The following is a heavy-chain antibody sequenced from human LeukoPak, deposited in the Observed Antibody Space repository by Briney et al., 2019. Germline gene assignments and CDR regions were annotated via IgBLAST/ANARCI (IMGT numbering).Heavy chain of an antibody. CDR2: IYYSGST. J-gene: IGHJ4*02. D-gene: IGHD4-17*01. Sequence: PSETLSLTCTVSGGSISSYYWSWIRQPPGKGLEWIGAIYYSGSTYYNPSLKSRVTISVDTSKNQFSLKLSSVTAADTAVYYCARVPTVTFFDYWGQGTLVTVSS. CDR3: ARVPTVTFFDY. V-gene: IGHV4-59*12. CDR1: GGSISSYY.